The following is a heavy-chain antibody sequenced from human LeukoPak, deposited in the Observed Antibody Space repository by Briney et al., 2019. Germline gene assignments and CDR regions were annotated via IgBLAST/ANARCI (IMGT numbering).Heavy chain of an antibody. CDR3: ARGDLCSGSCLCYYGMDV. J-gene: IGHJ6*02. D-gene: IGHD3-10*02. CDR1: GFTFSSYA. V-gene: IGHV3-30-3*01. CDR2: ISYDGSNK. Sequence: GGSLRLSCAASGFTFSSYAMHWVRQAPGKGLEWVAVISYDGSNKYYADSVKGRFTISRDNSKNTLYLQMNSLRAEDTAVYYCARGDLCSGSCLCYYGMDVWGQGTTVTVSS.